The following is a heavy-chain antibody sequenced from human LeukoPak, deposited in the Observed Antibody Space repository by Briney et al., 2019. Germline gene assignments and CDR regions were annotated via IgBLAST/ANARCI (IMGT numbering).Heavy chain of an antibody. CDR2: IYRTGST. D-gene: IGHD2-2*01. CDR3: ARGDCSSTICYSPMDV. V-gene: IGHV4-38-2*02. CDR1: GYSISSGYY. J-gene: IGHJ6*03. Sequence: SETLSLTCTVSGYSISSGYYWGWIRQPPGKGLEWIGSIYRTGSTNYNPSLKSRVTISLDTSKNQFSLKVSSVTAADTAVYYCARGDCSSTICYSPMDVWGKGTTVTVSS.